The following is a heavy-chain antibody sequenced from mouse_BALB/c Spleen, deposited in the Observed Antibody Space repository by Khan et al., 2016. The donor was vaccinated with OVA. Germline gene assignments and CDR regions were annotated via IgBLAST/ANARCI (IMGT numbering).Heavy chain of an antibody. V-gene: IGHV1S81*02. Sequence: QVQLQQSGAELVKPGASVKLSCKASGYTFTSYYMYWVKQRPGQGLEWIGEINPSNGGTNFNEKFKNKATLTVDKSSSTAYMQLSSLTSEDSAVYYCTRGGYCGFAYWGQGTLVTVSA. CDR2: INPSNGGT. CDR3: TRGGYCGFAY. CDR1: GYTFTSYY. D-gene: IGHD2-14*01. J-gene: IGHJ3*01.